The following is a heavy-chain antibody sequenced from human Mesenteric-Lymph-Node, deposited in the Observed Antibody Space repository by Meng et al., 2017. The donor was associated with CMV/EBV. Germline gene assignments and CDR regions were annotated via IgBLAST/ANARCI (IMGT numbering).Heavy chain of an antibody. CDR2: ISSGSRYI. D-gene: IGHD7-27*01. CDR1: GFTFITYS. V-gene: IGHV3-21*06. J-gene: IGHJ3*01. CDR3: ARKANWGSAFDL. Sequence: GESLKISCAASGFTFITYSINWVRQAPEKGLEWVSHISSGSRYIYYADSVKGRFTISRDNARNSLYLQMNSLRAEDTAVYYCARKANWGSAFDLWGQGTMVTVSS.